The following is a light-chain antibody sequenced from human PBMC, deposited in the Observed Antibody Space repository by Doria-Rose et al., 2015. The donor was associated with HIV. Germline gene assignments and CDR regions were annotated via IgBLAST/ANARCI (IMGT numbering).Light chain of an antibody. V-gene: IGKV1-39*01. Sequence: DIRVTQSPSSLSASVGDRVTITCRASQSTGSFLNWYQQKPGKAPKLLIYAASSLQNGAPSRFSGSGSGTDFALTISSLQPEDFATYFCQQSYSTPLTFGGGTKVEIK. CDR2: AAS. CDR1: QSTGSF. CDR3: QQSYSTPLT. J-gene: IGKJ4*01.